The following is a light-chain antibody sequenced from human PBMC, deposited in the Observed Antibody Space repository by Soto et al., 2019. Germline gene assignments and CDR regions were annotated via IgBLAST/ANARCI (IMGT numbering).Light chain of an antibody. J-gene: IGKJ4*01. CDR3: QQRFSWPPT. CDR2: DTS. CDR1: QSVSRY. V-gene: IGKV3-11*01. Sequence: EIGLTQSPATLSLSPGDRATLSCRASQSVSRYLAWYQQKPGQAPRLLIHDTSTRATGFPDTFSGSGSGTEFTLTISSLEPEDSAMYYCQQRFSWPPTFGGGTHVEIK.